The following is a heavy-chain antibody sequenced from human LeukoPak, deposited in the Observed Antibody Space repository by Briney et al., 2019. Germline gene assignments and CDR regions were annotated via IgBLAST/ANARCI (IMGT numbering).Heavy chain of an antibody. V-gene: IGHV4-34*01. CDR2: INHSGST. CDR3: ARGLNPRLKYSSLLLYYYYYMDV. Sequence: SETLSLTCAVYGGSFSGYYWSWIRQPPGKGLEWIGEINHSGSTNYNPSLKSRVTISVDTSKNQFSLKLSSVTAADTAVYYCARGLNPRLKYSSLLLYYYYYMDVWGKGTTVTVSS. J-gene: IGHJ6*03. D-gene: IGHD6-6*01. CDR1: GGSFSGYY.